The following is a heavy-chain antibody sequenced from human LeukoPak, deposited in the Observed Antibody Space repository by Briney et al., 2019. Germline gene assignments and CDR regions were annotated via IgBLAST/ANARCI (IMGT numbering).Heavy chain of an antibody. Sequence: ASVKVSCKASGYTFTGYYMHWVRQAPGQGLEWMGWINPNSGGTNYAQKFQGRVTMTRDTSISTAYMELSRLRSDDTAVYYCARGRTHYYDSSGIDYWGQGTLVTVSS. CDR2: INPNSGGT. D-gene: IGHD3-22*01. V-gene: IGHV1-2*02. CDR1: GYTFTGYY. CDR3: ARGRTHYYDSSGIDY. J-gene: IGHJ4*02.